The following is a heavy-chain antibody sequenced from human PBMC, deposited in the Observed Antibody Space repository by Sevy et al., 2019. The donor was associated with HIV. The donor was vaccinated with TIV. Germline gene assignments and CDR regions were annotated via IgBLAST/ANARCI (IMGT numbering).Heavy chain of an antibody. V-gene: IGHV4-39*01. CDR2: INYVGSF. J-gene: IGHJ4*02. CDR3: VGPTLTYSSGWSYYDS. CDR1: GASISSSGYY. Sequence: SETLSLTCTVSGASISSSGYYWGWIRQPPGKGLEWIASINYVGSFCYNPSLRSRVTISSDTSNKQFSLKLNSVTAADTAIYYCVGPTLTYSSGWSYYDSWGQGTVVTVSS. D-gene: IGHD6-19*01.